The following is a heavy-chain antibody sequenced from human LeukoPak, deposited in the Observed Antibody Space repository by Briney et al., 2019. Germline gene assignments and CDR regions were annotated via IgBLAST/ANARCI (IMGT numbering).Heavy chain of an antibody. CDR3: ARVTLHWNDVGRHYFFYMDV. D-gene: IGHD1-1*01. Sequence: GGSLRLSCAASGFTFSGYYMTWVRQPPGKGLEWVSSISDTRSYTFYRESLKGRFTVSGDNPKNSLSLQMSSLRAEATAVYYCARVTLHWNDVGRHYFFYMDVWGKGTTVTVSS. J-gene: IGHJ6*03. CDR1: GFTFSGYY. CDR2: ISDTRSYT. V-gene: IGHV3-21*01.